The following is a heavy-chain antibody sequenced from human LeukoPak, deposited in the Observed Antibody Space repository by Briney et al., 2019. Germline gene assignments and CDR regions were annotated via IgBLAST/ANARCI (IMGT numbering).Heavy chain of an antibody. CDR1: GFTFSSYS. J-gene: IGHJ4*02. CDR2: ISSSSSNI. D-gene: IGHD4-17*01. V-gene: IGHV3-48*04. Sequence: GGSLRLSCAASGFTFSSYSMYWVRQAPGKGLEWVSYISSSSSNIYYADSVKGRFTISRDNAKNSLYLQMNSLRAEDTALYYCAKDINYGDYAPYYFDYWGQGTLVTVSS. CDR3: AKDINYGDYAPYYFDY.